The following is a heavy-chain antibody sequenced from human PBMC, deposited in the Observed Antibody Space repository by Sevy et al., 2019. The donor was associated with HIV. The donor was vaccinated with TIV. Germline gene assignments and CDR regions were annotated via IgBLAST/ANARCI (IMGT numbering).Heavy chain of an antibody. V-gene: IGHV3-15*01. J-gene: IGHJ6*02. CDR3: TTEALDGDYGDYYVYGMDV. D-gene: IGHD4-17*01. Sequence: GGSLRLSCAASGITFNNAWMSWVRQAPGKGLEWVGRIKGKIDDGTTDYAAPVKGRFTISKDDSKNTLYLQMNSLKTEDTAVYYCTTEALDGDYGDYYVYGMDVWRQGTTVTVSS. CDR1: GITFNNAW. CDR2: IKGKIDDGTT.